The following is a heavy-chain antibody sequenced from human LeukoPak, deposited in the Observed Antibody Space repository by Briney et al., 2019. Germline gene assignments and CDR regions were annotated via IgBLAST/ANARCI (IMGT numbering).Heavy chain of an antibody. Sequence: PSETLSLTCTVSGGSISSSSYYWGWIRQPPGKGLEWIGSIYYSGSTYYNPSLKSRVTISIDTSKNQFSLKLSSVTAADTAVYYCARSAQQLVNNWFDPWGQGTLVTVSS. CDR3: ARSAQQLVNNWFDP. D-gene: IGHD6-13*01. J-gene: IGHJ5*02. V-gene: IGHV4-39*07. CDR1: GGSISSSSYY. CDR2: IYYSGST.